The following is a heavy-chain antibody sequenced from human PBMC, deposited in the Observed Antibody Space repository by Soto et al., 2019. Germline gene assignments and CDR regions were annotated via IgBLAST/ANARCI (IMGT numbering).Heavy chain of an antibody. CDR2: IWYDGSNK. CDR1: GFTFSSYG. V-gene: IGHV3-33*01. D-gene: IGHD6-13*01. Sequence: PGGSLRLSCAASGFTFSSYGMHWVRQAPGKGLEWAAVIWYDGSNKYYADSVKGRFTISRDNSKNTLYLQMNSLRAEDTAVYYCARGSSSWLPQFYYYYYGMDVWGQGTTVTVSS. CDR3: ARGSSSWLPQFYYYYYGMDV. J-gene: IGHJ6*02.